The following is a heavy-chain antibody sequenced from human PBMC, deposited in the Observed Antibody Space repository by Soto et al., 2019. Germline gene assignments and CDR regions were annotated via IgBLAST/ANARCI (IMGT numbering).Heavy chain of an antibody. D-gene: IGHD6-19*01. CDR2: VKQDGSEI. V-gene: IGHV3-7*05. J-gene: IGHJ4*02. CDR1: GFTFSNHW. CDR3: ARDPGISSGWYYFDY. Sequence: EVHLVESGGGLVQSGGSLRLSCAASGFTFSNHWMTWVRQAPGKGLEWVASVKQDGSEIYYGDSVKGRFTISRDNAKNSLLLQLNSLRDEDRAMYYCARDPGISSGWYYFDYWGQGTLVTVSS.